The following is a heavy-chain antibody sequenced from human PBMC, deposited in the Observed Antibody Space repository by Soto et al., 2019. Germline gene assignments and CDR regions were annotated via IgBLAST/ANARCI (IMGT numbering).Heavy chain of an antibody. V-gene: IGHV3-23*01. CDR2: ISGSGGST. CDR1: GFTFSSYA. D-gene: IGHD6-25*01. CDR3: AKVWRFAAGGAYFDY. J-gene: IGHJ4*02. Sequence: EGSLRLSCAASGFTFSSYAMSWVRQAPGKGLEWVSAISGSGGSTYYADSVKGRFTISRDNSKNTLYLQMNSLRAEDTAVYYCAKVWRFAAGGAYFDYWGQGTLVTVSS.